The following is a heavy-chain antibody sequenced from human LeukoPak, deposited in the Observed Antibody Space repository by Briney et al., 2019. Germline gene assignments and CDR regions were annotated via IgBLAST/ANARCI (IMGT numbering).Heavy chain of an antibody. Sequence: PSETLSLTCAVYGGSFSSYYWSWIRQPPGKGLEWIGYIYYSGSTNYNPSLKSRVTISVDTSKNQFSLKLSSVTAADTAMYYCARAGSGSYYYFDSWGQGTLVTVSS. J-gene: IGHJ4*02. CDR3: ARAGSGSYYYFDS. D-gene: IGHD1-26*01. CDR1: GGSFSSYY. V-gene: IGHV4-59*01. CDR2: IYYSGST.